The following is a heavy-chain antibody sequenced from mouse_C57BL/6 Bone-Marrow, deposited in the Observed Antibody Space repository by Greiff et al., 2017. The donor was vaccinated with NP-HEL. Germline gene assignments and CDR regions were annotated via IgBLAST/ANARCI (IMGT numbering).Heavy chain of an antibody. Sequence: EVQLVESGGGLVQPGGSLKLSCAASGFTFSDYYMYWVRQTPEKRLEWVAYISNGGGSTYYPDTVKGRFTISRDNAKNTLYLQMSRLKSEDTAMYYCARLGGNPFYYAMDYWGQGTSVTVSS. CDR2: ISNGGGST. V-gene: IGHV5-12*01. CDR1: GFTFSDYY. D-gene: IGHD1-1*02. J-gene: IGHJ4*01. CDR3: ARLGGNPFYYAMDY.